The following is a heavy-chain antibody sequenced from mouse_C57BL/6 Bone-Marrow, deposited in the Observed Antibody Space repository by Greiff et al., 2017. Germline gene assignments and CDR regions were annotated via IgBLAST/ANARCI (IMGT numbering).Heavy chain of an antibody. D-gene: IGHD1-1*01. CDR2: INPSNGGT. J-gene: IGHJ4*01. V-gene: IGHV1-53*01. CDR1: GYTFTSYW. Sequence: QVQLQQPGTELVKPGASVKLSCKASGYTFTSYWMHWVKPRPGQGLEWIGNINPSNGGTNYNEKFKSKATLTVDKSSSTAYMQLSSLTSEDSAVYYCARTHYYGSSYYYAMDYWGQGTSVTVSS. CDR3: ARTHYYGSSYYYAMDY.